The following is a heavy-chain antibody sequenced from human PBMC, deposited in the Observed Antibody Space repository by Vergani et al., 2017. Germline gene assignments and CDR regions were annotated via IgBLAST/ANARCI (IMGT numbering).Heavy chain of an antibody. D-gene: IGHD3-16*01. CDR1: GFTFSSYA. CDR2: ISYDGSNK. V-gene: IGHV3-30-3*01. CDR3: ARERGGEGEPTLGFDY. Sequence: QVQLVESGGGVVQPGRSLRLSCAASGFTFSSYAMHWVRQAPGKGLEWVAVISYDGSNKYYADSVKGRFTISRDNSKNTLYLQMNSLRAEDTAVYYCARERGGEGEPTLGFDYWGQGTLVTVSS. J-gene: IGHJ4*02.